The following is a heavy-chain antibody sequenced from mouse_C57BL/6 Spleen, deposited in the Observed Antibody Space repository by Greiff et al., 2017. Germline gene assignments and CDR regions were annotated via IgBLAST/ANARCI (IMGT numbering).Heavy chain of an antibody. D-gene: IGHD1-1*01. CDR3: TRSVTTVVATGFDY. V-gene: IGHV1-15*01. J-gene: IGHJ2*01. CDR2: IDPETGGT. Sequence: VQLQQSGAELVRPGASVTLSCKASGYTFTDYEMHWVKQTPVHGLEWIGAIDPETGGTAYNQKFKGKAILTADKSSSTAHMELRSLTSEDSAVYYCTRSVTTVVATGFDYWGQGTTLTVSS. CDR1: GYTFTDYE.